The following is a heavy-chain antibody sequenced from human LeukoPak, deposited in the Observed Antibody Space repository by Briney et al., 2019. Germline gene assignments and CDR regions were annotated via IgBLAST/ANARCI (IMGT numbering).Heavy chain of an antibody. V-gene: IGHV4-31*03. Sequence: SETLSLTCTVSGGSISSGGYYWSWTRQHPGKGLEWIGYIYYSGSTYYNPSLKSRVTISVDTSKNQFSLKLSSVTAADTAVYYCARDYRYYDSSGYLDYWGQGTLVTVSS. CDR2: IYYSGST. D-gene: IGHD3-22*01. CDR3: ARDYRYYDSSGYLDY. J-gene: IGHJ4*02. CDR1: GGSISSGGYY.